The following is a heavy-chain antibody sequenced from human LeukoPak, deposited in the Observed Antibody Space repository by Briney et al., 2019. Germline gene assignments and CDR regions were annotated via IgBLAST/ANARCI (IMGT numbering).Heavy chain of an antibody. D-gene: IGHD3-22*01. CDR3: ARVLNYYDSSGYYFSY. J-gene: IGHJ4*02. V-gene: IGHV3-30-3*01. CDR2: ISYDGSNK. Sequence: GRSLRLSCAASGFTFSYYAMHWVRQAPGKGLEWVAVISYDGSNKYYADSVKGRFTISRDNSKNTLYLQMNSLRAEDTAVYYCARVLNYYDSSGYYFSYWGQGTLVTVSS. CDR1: GFTFSYYA.